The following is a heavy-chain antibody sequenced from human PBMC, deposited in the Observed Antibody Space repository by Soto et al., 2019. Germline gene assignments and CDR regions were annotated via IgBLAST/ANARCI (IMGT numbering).Heavy chain of an antibody. CDR1: GFTFSSYA. CDR2: ISGSGGST. Sequence: EVQLLESGGGLVQPGGSLRLSCAASGFTFSSYAMSWVRQAPGKGLEWVSAISGSGGSTYYADSVKGRFTISRDNSKNTLYLPMNSLKAEDTAVYYCAKISSPSDYIWGSSHPAAPQTDYWGQGTLVTVSS. J-gene: IGHJ4*02. CDR3: AKISSPSDYIWGSSHPAAPQTDY. V-gene: IGHV3-23*01. D-gene: IGHD3-16*01.